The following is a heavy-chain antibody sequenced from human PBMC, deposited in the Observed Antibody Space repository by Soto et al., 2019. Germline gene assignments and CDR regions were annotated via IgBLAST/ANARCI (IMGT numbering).Heavy chain of an antibody. Sequence: QVQLQQWGAGLLKPSETLSLNCAVTGGSLSGYYWSWIRQPPGKGLEWIGEVKDGGHTNYSPSLRGRVTISSDPSNSPSSLRLNSVTAADTGVYYCARGQEGVVATHWDQGSLVTVSS. CDR3: ARGQEGVVATH. J-gene: IGHJ4*02. CDR1: GGSLSGYY. V-gene: IGHV4-34*01. CDR2: VKDGGHT. D-gene: IGHD5-12*01.